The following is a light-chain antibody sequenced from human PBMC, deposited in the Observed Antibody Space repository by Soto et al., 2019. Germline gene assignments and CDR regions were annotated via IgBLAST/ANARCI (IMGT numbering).Light chain of an antibody. CDR2: GAS. V-gene: IGKV3-15*01. J-gene: IGKJ1*01. CDR1: QSISGA. CDR3: QQYNNWPWT. Sequence: IVMKQSPATLSVSPGGRATLSCRASQSISGALAWYQQKPGQAPRLLIYGASTRATSFPARFSGSGSGTDFTLTISSLQSEDFAVYYCQQYNNWPWTFGQGTKVDIK.